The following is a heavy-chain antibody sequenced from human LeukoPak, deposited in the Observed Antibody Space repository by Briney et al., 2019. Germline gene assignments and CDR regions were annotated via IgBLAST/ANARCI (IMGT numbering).Heavy chain of an antibody. J-gene: IGHJ4*02. CDR1: GGSMNSYY. CDR2: IYYSGST. D-gene: IGHD1-26*01. CDR3: ARGEWELGY. Sequence: PSETLSLTCSVSGGSMNSYYWSWIRQSPGKGLEWIGYIYYSGSTNYNPSLKSRVTISVDTSKNQFSLKLSSVTAADTAVYYCARGEWELGYWGQGTLVTVSS. V-gene: IGHV4-59*12.